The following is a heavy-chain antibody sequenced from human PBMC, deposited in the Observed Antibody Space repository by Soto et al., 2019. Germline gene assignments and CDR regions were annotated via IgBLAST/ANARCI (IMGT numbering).Heavy chain of an antibody. CDR2: IFATSTTI. CDR3: ARDKDWAFDY. V-gene: IGHV3-48*04. Sequence: EVQLLESGGGLVQPGGSLRLSCVASGFTFSSYSMVWVRQAPGKGLEWISYIFATSTTIYYADSVKGRFTVSRDNTQNSLFLLMNSLRAEDTAIYYCARDKDWAFDYWGQGTLVTVPS. J-gene: IGHJ4*02. CDR1: GFTFSSYS. D-gene: IGHD3-9*01.